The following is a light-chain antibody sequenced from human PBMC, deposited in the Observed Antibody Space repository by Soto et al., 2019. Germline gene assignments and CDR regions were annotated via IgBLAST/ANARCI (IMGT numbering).Light chain of an antibody. CDR1: SSHLGGYKY. CDR2: EVT. CDR3: SSYSSSSISYV. Sequence: HSVLTEPASLSGSPAESITISSARTSSHLGGYKYVSWYQQLPGNAPKLIIYEVTIRPSGVSNRFSGSKSGNTASLTISGLQAEDEADYYCSSYSSSSISYVFGTGTKVTVL. V-gene: IGLV2-14*01. J-gene: IGLJ1*01.